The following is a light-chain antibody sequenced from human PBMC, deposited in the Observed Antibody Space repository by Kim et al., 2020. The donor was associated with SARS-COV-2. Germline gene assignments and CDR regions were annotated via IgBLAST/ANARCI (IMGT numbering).Light chain of an antibody. Sequence: ATINCRANHSVLYTANNKNYLARGLHKPGQPPKRLIQWTSTRGSGVPDRFSGSGSGTNFSLTIDTLQAENVAVYYCQQNYTATRTFGQGTNVEVK. J-gene: IGKJ1*01. V-gene: IGKV4-1*01. CDR3: QQNYTATRT. CDR1: HSVLYTANNKNY. CDR2: WTS.